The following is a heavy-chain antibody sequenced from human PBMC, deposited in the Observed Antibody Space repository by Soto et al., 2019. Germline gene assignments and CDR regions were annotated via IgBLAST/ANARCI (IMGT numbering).Heavy chain of an antibody. CDR1: GFTFSSYG. Sequence: PGGSLRLSCAASGFTFSSYGVNWVRQAPGKGLQWVSSISSSSTYIYYADSVKGRFTISRDNAKNSLYLQMNSLRAEDTAVYYCAAGAVVVVAATPYYYGMDVWGQGTTVTVSS. V-gene: IGHV3-21*04. CDR2: ISSSSTYI. D-gene: IGHD2-15*01. CDR3: AAGAVVVVAATPYYYGMDV. J-gene: IGHJ6*02.